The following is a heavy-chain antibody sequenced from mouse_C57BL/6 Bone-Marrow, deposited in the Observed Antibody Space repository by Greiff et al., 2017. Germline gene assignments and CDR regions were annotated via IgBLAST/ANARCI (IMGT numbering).Heavy chain of an antibody. V-gene: IGHV1-76*01. D-gene: IGHD2-4*01. J-gene: IGHJ3*01. CDR1: GYTFTDYY. Sequence: QVQLKESGAELVRPGASVKLSCKASGYTFTDYYINWVKQRPGQGLEWIARIYPGSGNTYYNEKFKGKATLTAEKSSSTAYMQLSSLTSEDSAVYFCARFVRLRRGAYWGQGTLVTVSA. CDR2: IYPGSGNT. CDR3: ARFVRLRRGAY.